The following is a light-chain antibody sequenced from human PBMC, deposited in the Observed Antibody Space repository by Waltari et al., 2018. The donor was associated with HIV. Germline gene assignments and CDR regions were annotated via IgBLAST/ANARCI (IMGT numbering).Light chain of an antibody. V-gene: IGLV1-47*01. J-gene: IGLJ3*02. Sequence: QSVLTQPPSASGTPGPRVTISRSGSSSNIGSNYLYLYQQLPGTAPKLLIYRNNQRPSGVPDRFSGSKSGTSASLAISGLRSEDEADYYCAAWDDSLSGQVFGGGTKLTVL. CDR2: RNN. CDR3: AAWDDSLSGQV. CDR1: SSNIGSNY.